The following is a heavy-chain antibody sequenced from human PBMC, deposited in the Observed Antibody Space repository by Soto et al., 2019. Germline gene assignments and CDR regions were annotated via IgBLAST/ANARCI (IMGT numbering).Heavy chain of an antibody. Sequence: ASVKVSCKASGYTFTSYGISWVRQAPGQGLEWMGWISDYNGKTNYTQKLQGRVTMTTDTSTSTAYMELRSLRSDDTAVYYCARDMVEALRFLQWTEIDYYGMDVWGQGTTVTVSS. CDR3: ARDMVEALRFLQWTEIDYYGMDV. CDR1: GYTFTSYG. D-gene: IGHD3-3*01. J-gene: IGHJ6*02. V-gene: IGHV1-18*01. CDR2: ISDYNGKT.